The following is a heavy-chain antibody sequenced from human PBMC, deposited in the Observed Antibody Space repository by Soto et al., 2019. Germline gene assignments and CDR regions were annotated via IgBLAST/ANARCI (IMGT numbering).Heavy chain of an antibody. CDR1: GGSINADTYY. V-gene: IGHV4-39*01. CDR2: IYYSGTS. J-gene: IGHJ5*02. Sequence: QLQLQESGPGLVKPSETLSLTCTVSGGSINADTYYWGWIRQPPGKGLEWLGSIYYSGTSYYNRSIKSRVTMSVDRFKKQVSLRPKSVTAAATPVYYCARLHCHSPNCVPLEPWGQGTLVIVSS. CDR3: ARLHCHSPNCVPLEP. D-gene: IGHD2-2*01.